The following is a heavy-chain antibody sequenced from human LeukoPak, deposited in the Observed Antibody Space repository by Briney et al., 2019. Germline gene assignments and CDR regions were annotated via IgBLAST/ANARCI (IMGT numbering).Heavy chain of an antibody. J-gene: IGHJ4*02. Sequence: GGSLRLSCAASGFTFSSYAMSWVRQAPGKGLEWVSAISGSGGSTYYAGSVKGRFTISRDNSKNTLYLQMNSLRAEDTAVYYCAKDWDSSSWAYYFDYWGQGTLVTVSS. V-gene: IGHV3-23*01. CDR1: GFTFSSYA. CDR2: ISGSGGST. D-gene: IGHD6-13*01. CDR3: AKDWDSSSWAYYFDY.